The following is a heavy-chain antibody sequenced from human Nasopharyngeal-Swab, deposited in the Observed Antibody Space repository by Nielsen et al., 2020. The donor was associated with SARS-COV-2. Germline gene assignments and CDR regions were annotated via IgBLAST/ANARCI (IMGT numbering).Heavy chain of an antibody. CDR2: ISSSSSYI. V-gene: IGHV3-21*01. D-gene: IGHD7-27*01. Sequence: GGSLRLSCAASGFTFSSYSMNWVRQAPGKGLEWVSSISSSSSYIYYADSVKGRFTISRDNAKNSLYLQMNSLRAEDTAVYYCASVGLGIEPPDYWGQGTLVTVSS. CDR3: ASVGLGIEPPDY. CDR1: GFTFSSYS. J-gene: IGHJ4*02.